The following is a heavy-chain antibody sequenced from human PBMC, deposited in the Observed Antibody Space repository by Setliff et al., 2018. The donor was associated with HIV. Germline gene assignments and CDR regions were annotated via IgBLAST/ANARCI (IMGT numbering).Heavy chain of an antibody. CDR2: VYPGDSSP. J-gene: IGHJ4*02. Sequence: PGESLKISCKGSGYSFTSYWIGWVRQMPGKGLEWMGIVYPGDSSPKYSPSFQGQVTISADKFISTAYLQWSSLKASDTAMYYCASGRKKNYDLFSGYYRILGVDFDYWGQGTLVTVSS. V-gene: IGHV5-51*01. D-gene: IGHD3-3*01. CDR1: GYSFTSYW. CDR3: ASGRKKNYDLFSGYYRILGVDFDY.